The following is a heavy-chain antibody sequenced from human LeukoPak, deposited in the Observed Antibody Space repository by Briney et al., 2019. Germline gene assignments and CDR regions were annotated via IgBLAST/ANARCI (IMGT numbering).Heavy chain of an antibody. J-gene: IGHJ6*02. Sequence: PSETLSLSCTVSGGPTSSSSYYWGWIRQPPGKGLEWIGSIYYSGSTYYNPSLKSRVTISVDTSKNQFSLKLSSVTAADTDIYYCVRSCGGGRCNYFYHGMHLWGQGPTVTVSS. CDR2: IYYSGST. CDR1: GGPTSSSSYY. V-gene: IGHV4-39*01. D-gene: IGHD2-15*01. CDR3: VRSCGGGRCNYFYHGMHL.